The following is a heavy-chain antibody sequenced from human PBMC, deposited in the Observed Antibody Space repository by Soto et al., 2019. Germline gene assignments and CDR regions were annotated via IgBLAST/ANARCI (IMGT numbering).Heavy chain of an antibody. CDR2: IWYDGSNK. CDR1: GFTFSSYG. Sequence: GGSLRLSCAASGFTFSSYGMHWVRQAPGKGLEWVAVIWYDGSNKYYADSVKGRFTISRDNSKNTLYLQMNSLRAEDTAVYYCARDRGWVICSGGSCYTNRYYYYYGMDVWGQGTTVTVSS. D-gene: IGHD2-15*01. J-gene: IGHJ6*02. V-gene: IGHV3-33*01. CDR3: ARDRGWVICSGGSCYTNRYYYYYGMDV.